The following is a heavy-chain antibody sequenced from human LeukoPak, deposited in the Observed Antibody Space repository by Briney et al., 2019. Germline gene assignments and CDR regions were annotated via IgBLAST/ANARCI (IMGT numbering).Heavy chain of an antibody. J-gene: IGHJ4*02. CDR3: ARRMPAGTVDY. CDR1: GGSITGYY. CDR2: VHFSGTT. D-gene: IGHD6-19*01. V-gene: IGHV4-59*01. Sequence: PSETLSLTCTVSGGSITGYYWSWIQQPPGRGLEWVGYVHFSGTTSFNPSLKSRVTISVDTSKNQFSLRLSSVTAADTAVYYCARRMPAGTVDYWGQGTLVTVSS.